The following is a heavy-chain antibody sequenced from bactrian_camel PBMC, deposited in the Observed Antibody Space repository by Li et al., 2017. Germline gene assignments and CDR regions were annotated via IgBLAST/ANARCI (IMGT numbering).Heavy chain of an antibody. V-gene: IGHV3S53*01. CDR1: EITFKDRC. D-gene: IGHD4*01. Sequence: HVQLVVSGGGSVKLGESLRLSCVVSEITFKDRCMAWFRQVSGKEREGVASLHRSGRTKIADSVKGRFTISKDKADNTVRSLQMSSLQPEDTATYYCSAGTGYWDDYDCGPWVLDNDRVWTGQGTQVTVSS. CDR2: LHRSGRT. J-gene: IGHJ4*01.